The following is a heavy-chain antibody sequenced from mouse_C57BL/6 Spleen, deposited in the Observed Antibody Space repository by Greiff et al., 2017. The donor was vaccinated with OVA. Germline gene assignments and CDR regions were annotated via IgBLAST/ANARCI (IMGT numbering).Heavy chain of an antibody. J-gene: IGHJ3*01. D-gene: IGHD3-2*02. Sequence: VQLQQPGAELVKPGASVKMSCKASGYTFTSYWITWVKQRPGQGLEWIGDIYPGSGSTNYNEKFKSKATLTVDTSSSTAYMQLSSLTSEDSAVYYCARWGSSGYALFAYWGQGTLVTVSA. CDR2: IYPGSGST. V-gene: IGHV1-55*01. CDR3: ARWGSSGYALFAY. CDR1: GYTFTSYW.